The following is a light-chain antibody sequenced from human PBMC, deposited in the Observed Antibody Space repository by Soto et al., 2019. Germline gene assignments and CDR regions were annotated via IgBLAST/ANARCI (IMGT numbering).Light chain of an antibody. CDR2: GAS. J-gene: IGKJ1*01. V-gene: IGKV3-15*01. CDR1: QSVNNN. Sequence: EIVMAQSPATLSVFPGVRATLSCRASQSVNNNLAWYQQKPGQAPRLLIYGASTRATGIPARFSGSGSGTEFTLTISCLQSEDFALYYCQQYDHWPPWTFGQGTTVEVK. CDR3: QQYDHWPPWT.